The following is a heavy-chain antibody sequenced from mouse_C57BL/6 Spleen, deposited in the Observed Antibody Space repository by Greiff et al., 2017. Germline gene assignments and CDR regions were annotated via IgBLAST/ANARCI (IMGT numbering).Heavy chain of an antibody. CDR2: IDPSDSET. CDR3: ARRGFTRGYAMDY. J-gene: IGHJ4*01. V-gene: IGHV1-52*01. Sequence: VQLQQPGAELVRPGSSVKLSCKASGYTFTSYWMHWVKQRPIQGLEWIGNIDPSDSETHYNQKFKDKATLTVDKSSSTAYMQLSSLTSEDSAVYYCARRGFTRGYAMDYWGQGTSVTVSS. CDR1: GYTFTSYW.